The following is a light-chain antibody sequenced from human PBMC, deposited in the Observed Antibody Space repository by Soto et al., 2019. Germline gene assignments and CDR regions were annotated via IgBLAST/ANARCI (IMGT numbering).Light chain of an antibody. J-gene: IGKJ3*01. CDR2: GAS. CDR3: QHYGNSPPSVT. CDR1: QSVSSDY. Sequence: EVVLTQSPDTLSLSPGERATLSCRASQSVSSDYLVWYQQKPGQAPRLLIYGASSRATGIPDRFSGSGSGTDFTLTISRLEPEDFAVYYCQHYGNSPPSVTFGPGTKVDL. V-gene: IGKV3-20*01.